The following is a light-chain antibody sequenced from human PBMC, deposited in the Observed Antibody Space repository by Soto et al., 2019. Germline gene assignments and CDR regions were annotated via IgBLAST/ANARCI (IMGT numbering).Light chain of an antibody. Sequence: EIVLKQSPGTLSLSPGERATLSCRASQSVSSSYLAWYQQKPGQAPRLLIYGTSSRATAIPDRFSGSGSGTDFPLTISRLEPEDFAVYYCQQYGSSSWTFGQGTKVEIK. CDR1: QSVSSSY. CDR2: GTS. J-gene: IGKJ1*01. CDR3: QQYGSSSWT. V-gene: IGKV3-20*01.